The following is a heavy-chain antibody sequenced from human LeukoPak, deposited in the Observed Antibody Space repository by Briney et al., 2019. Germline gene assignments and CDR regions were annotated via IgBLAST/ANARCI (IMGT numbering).Heavy chain of an antibody. Sequence: PGGSLRLSCAASGFTFSSYAMSWIRQPPGKGLEWIGSIYYTGSTGYNPSLKSRVTISIDTSKNQFSLKLTSVTAADTAVYYCARDYGEYYFDYWGQGTLVTVSS. V-gene: IGHV4-39*07. CDR2: IYYTGST. J-gene: IGHJ4*02. CDR1: GFTFSSYA. D-gene: IGHD4-17*01. CDR3: ARDYGEYYFDY.